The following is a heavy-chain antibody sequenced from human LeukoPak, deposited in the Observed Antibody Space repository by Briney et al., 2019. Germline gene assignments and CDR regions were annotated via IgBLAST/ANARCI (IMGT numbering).Heavy chain of an antibody. V-gene: IGHV3-23*01. CDR3: AKDPQAAAVAGPDY. D-gene: IGHD6-19*01. CDR2: ISYSGDST. CDR1: GLTFSTYA. J-gene: IGHJ4*02. Sequence: GGSLRLSCAASGLTFSTYAKSWVRQAPGKGLEWVSGISYSGDSTAYADSVKGRFTISRDNSKNTLYLQMNSLRAEDTAVYYCAKDPQAAAVAGPDYWGQGTLVTVSS.